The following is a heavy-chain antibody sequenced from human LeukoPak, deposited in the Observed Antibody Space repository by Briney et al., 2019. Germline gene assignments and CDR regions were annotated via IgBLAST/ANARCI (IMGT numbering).Heavy chain of an antibody. J-gene: IGHJ4*02. Sequence: PGGSLRLSCAASGFTFSSYAMSWVRQAPGKGLEWVSGISASGNRTYYADSVKGRFTISRDNAKNSLYLQMNSLRAEDTAVYYCARDLAGYCSGGSCYRTFDYWGQGTLVTVSS. CDR3: ARDLAGYCSGGSCYRTFDY. V-gene: IGHV3-23*01. CDR1: GFTFSSYA. CDR2: ISASGNRT. D-gene: IGHD2-15*01.